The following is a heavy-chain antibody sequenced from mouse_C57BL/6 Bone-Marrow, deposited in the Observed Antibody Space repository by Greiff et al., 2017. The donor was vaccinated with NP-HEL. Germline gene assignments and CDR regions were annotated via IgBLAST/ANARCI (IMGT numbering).Heavy chain of an antibody. CDR3: ARELHYYGSSYYAMDY. CDR1: GFTFSSYG. Sequence: EVKLMESGGDLVKPGGSLKLSCAASGFTFSSYGMSWVRQTPDKRLEWVATISSGGSYTYYPDSVKGRFTISRDNAKNTRYLQMSSLKSEDTAMYYCARELHYYGSSYYAMDYWGQGTSVTVSS. J-gene: IGHJ4*01. D-gene: IGHD1-1*01. V-gene: IGHV5-6*01. CDR2: ISSGGSYT.